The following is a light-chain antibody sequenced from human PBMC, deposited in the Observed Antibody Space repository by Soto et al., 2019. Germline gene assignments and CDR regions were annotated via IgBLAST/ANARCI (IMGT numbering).Light chain of an antibody. CDR2: EVS. J-gene: IGLJ1*01. CDR1: SSDVGSYNL. CDR3: CSYAGSTTYV. Sequence: QSVLTQPASVSGSPGQSITISCTGTSSDVGSYNLVSWYQQHPGKAPKLMIYEVSKRPSGVSNRFSGSKSGNTASLTISGLQAEGEADSYCCSYAGSTTYVFGTGTKVTVL. V-gene: IGLV2-23*02.